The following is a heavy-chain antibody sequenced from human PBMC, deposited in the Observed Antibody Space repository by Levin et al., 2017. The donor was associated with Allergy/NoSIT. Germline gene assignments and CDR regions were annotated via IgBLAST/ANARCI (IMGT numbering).Heavy chain of an antibody. D-gene: IGHD6-19*01. CDR2: ISSGGST. V-gene: IGHV3-23*01. CDR1: GFTFSSFA. CDR3: ARFIGGWYEDY. J-gene: IGHJ4*02. Sequence: GESLKISCAASGFTFSSFAMTWVRQAPGKGLEWVSAISSGGSTYYADSVKGRFTISRDSSKNTLYLQMSSLRAEDTAVYYCARFIGGWYEDYWGQGTRVTVSS.